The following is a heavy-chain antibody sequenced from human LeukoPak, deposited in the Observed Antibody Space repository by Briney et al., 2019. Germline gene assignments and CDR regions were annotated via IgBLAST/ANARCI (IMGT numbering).Heavy chain of an antibody. CDR3: AAFYYDPTY. V-gene: IGHV3-74*01. CDR2: ISGDGRST. J-gene: IGHJ4*02. Sequence: GRSLRLSCAASGFTFRTYWMHWARQPPGKGLIWVSRISGDGRSTSYADSVKGRFTISRDNAKNTLYLQMHSLRAEDTAVYYCAAFYYDPTYWGQGTLVTVSS. D-gene: IGHD3-22*01. CDR1: GFTFRTYW.